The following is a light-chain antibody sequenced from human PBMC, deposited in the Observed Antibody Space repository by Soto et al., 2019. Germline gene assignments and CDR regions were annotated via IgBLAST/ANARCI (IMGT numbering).Light chain of an antibody. CDR3: SSYTRAHSLV. CDR2: EDS. Sequence: QSALTQPASVSGSPGQSITISCTGTISDVGAHKFVAWYQHHPGKAPKVVIYEDSSRPSGVSNRFSGAKSGNMASLTISGLQPEDEADYYCSSYTRAHSLVFGGGTKSPS. J-gene: IGLJ3*02. V-gene: IGLV2-14*01. CDR1: ISDVGAHKF.